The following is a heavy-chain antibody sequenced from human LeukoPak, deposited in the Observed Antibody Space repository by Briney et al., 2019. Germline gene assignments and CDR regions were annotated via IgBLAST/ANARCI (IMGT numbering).Heavy chain of an antibody. CDR3: ARVHSSGWYGLTTSYYFDY. CDR2: IYYSGST. V-gene: IGHV4-59*01. CDR1: GGSMSSYY. D-gene: IGHD6-19*01. J-gene: IGHJ4*02. Sequence: SETLSLTCTVSGGSMSSYYWSWIRQPPGKGREWIGYIYYSGSTNYNPSLKSRVTISVDTSKNQFSLKLSSVTAADTAVYYCARVHSSGWYGLTTSYYFDYWGQGTLVTVSS.